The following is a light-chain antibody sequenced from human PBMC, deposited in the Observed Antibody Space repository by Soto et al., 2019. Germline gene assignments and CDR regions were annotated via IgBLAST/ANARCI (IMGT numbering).Light chain of an antibody. CDR1: QSVGRNY. Sequence: EIVLTQSPGTLSLSPGERATLSCRASQSVGRNYLAWYQQKPGHTPSLLLYHASNRATGIPDRFSGSGSGTDFTLTISRLEPEDFAVYYCQQYAASPLTFGGGAKVEIK. J-gene: IGKJ4*01. V-gene: IGKV3-20*01. CDR2: HAS. CDR3: QQYAASPLT.